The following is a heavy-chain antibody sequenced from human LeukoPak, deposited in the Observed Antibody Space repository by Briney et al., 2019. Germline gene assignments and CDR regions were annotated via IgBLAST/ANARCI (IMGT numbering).Heavy chain of an antibody. CDR3: ARDPGLTGTFDY. V-gene: IGHV1-18*01. CDR1: GGTFSSYA. Sequence: ASVKVSCKASGGTFSSYAISWVRQAPGQGLEWMGWISAYNGNTNYAQKLQGRVTMTTDTSTSTAYMELRSLRSDDTAVYYCARDPGLTGTFDYWGQGTLVTVSS. J-gene: IGHJ4*02. D-gene: IGHD1-14*01. CDR2: ISAYNGNT.